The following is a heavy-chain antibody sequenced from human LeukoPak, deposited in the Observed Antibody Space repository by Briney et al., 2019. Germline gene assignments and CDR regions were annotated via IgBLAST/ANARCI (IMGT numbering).Heavy chain of an antibody. V-gene: IGHV1-18*01. CDR1: GYTFTSYG. J-gene: IGHJ4*02. CDR2: ISAYNGNT. CDR3: ARGTYYYDSSGYSFDY. D-gene: IGHD3-22*01. Sequence: ASVKVSCKASGYTFTSYGISWVRQAPGRGLEWMGWISAYNGNTNYAQKLQGRVTMTTDTSTSTAYMELRSLRSDDTAVYYCARGTYYYDSSGYSFDYWGQGTLVTVSS.